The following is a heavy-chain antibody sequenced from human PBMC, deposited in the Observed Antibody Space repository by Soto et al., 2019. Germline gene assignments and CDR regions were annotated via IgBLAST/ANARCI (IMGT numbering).Heavy chain of an antibody. CDR3: ARRVGRYFDS. V-gene: IGHV1-3*04. Sequence: QVQLVQSGAEVKKPGDSVKLSCKTSGYTFTNNALHWVRQAPGQRLEWMGWLNTGNGNRKYSPECRGRVAIIRDTSASTAYLDLNSLRSEDTAVYYCARRVGRYFDSWGQGTLVTVSS. D-gene: IGHD1-26*01. CDR1: GYTFTNNA. J-gene: IGHJ4*01. CDR2: LNTGNGNR.